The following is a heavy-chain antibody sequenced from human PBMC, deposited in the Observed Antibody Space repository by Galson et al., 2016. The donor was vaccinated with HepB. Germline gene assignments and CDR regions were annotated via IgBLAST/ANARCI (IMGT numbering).Heavy chain of an antibody. CDR2: ISGDGDTT. J-gene: IGHJ6*02. CDR1: GFDFEDFA. D-gene: IGHD3-10*01. CDR3: AKDVGSGSHYNVRNPHYWYGMDV. V-gene: IGHV3-43*02. Sequence: SLRLSCAASGFDFEDFAMHWVRQAPGKGLEWASLISGDGDTTFDADSVKGRFTISRDNSKNSLSLQMPGLTDEDTAVYYCAKDVGSGSHYNVRNPHYWYGMDVWGQGTAVTVSS.